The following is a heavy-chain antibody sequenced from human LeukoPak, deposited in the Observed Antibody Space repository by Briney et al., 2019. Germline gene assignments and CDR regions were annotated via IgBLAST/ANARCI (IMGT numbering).Heavy chain of an antibody. CDR1: GFTFSSSW. CDR3: TRDSQGSGTYSTDH. D-gene: IGHD3-10*01. CDR2: MNQDGSRK. V-gene: IGHV3-7*01. J-gene: IGHJ4*02. Sequence: GGSLRLSCVASGFTFSSSWMSWVRQGPGKGPEWVANMNQDGSRKYYVDSVKGRFTISRDNAKNSLFLQMNGLIDEDTAVYYCTRDSQGSGTYSTDHWGQGTLVTVSS.